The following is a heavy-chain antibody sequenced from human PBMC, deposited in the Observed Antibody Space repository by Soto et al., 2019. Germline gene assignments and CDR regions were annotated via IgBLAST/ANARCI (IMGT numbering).Heavy chain of an antibody. J-gene: IGHJ4*02. CDR2: IKDDGSET. CDR3: AKGGHIDF. D-gene: IGHD3-16*01. CDR1: GFSFSTYW. Sequence: ESGGGLVQPGGSLRLSCAASGFSFSTYWMSWVRQAPGKGLGWVANIKDDGSETYYVDSVKGRFTISRDNAKTSLYLQMNSLRAEDTAVYYCAKGGHIDFCGQGTLVTVSS. V-gene: IGHV3-7*03.